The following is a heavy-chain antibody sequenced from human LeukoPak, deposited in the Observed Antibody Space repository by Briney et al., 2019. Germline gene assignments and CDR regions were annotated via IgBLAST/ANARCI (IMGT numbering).Heavy chain of an antibody. V-gene: IGHV3-11*06. Sequence: GGSLRLSCAASGFTFSDYYMSWIRQAPGKGLEWVSYISSSSSYTNYADSVKGRFTISRDNAKNSLYLQMNSLRAEDTAVYYCARDRSGCSGYDSLGDYYGMDVWGKGTTVTVSS. CDR2: ISSSSSYT. CDR1: GFTFSDYY. CDR3: ARDRSGCSGYDSLGDYYGMDV. J-gene: IGHJ6*04. D-gene: IGHD5-12*01.